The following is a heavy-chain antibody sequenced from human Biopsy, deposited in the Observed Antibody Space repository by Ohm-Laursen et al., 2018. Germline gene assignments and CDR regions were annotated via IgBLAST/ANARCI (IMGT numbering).Heavy chain of an antibody. Sequence: SDTLSLTCVVSGGSISNNNYHWGWIRQPPGKGLEWIGSIFYRGSTHYKPSLKSRVNISVDTSKNQFSLKLNSVTAADTAVYYCARDYDTSGYYYVSWGQGTLVTVSS. CDR3: ARDYDTSGYYYVS. J-gene: IGHJ5*02. CDR2: IFYRGST. V-gene: IGHV4-39*01. CDR1: GGSISNNNYH. D-gene: IGHD3-22*01.